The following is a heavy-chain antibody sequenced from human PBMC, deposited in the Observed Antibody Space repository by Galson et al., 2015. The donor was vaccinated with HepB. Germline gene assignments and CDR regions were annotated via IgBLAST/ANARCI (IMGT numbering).Heavy chain of an antibody. CDR1: GYTLTELS. Sequence: SVKVSCKVSGYTLTELSMHWVRQAPGKGLEWMGGFDPEDGETIYAQKFQGRVTMTEDTSTDTAYMKLSSLRSEDTAVYYCATDVMEAVAGGYWGQGTLVTVSS. J-gene: IGHJ4*02. CDR2: FDPEDGET. D-gene: IGHD6-19*01. CDR3: ATDVMEAVAGGY. V-gene: IGHV1-24*01.